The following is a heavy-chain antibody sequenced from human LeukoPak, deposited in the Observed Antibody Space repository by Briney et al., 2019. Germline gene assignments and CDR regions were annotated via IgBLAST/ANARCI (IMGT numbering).Heavy chain of an antibody. CDR3: ARVSYYDSSGYYNY. V-gene: IGHV3-21*01. J-gene: IGHJ4*02. D-gene: IGHD3-22*01. CDR2: ISSSSSYI. CDR1: GFTFSSYS. Sequence: GGSLRLSCAASGFTFSSYSMNWVRQAPGKGLEWVSAISSSSSYIYYADSVKGRYTTSRDTAKNSLYLQMNGLRAEDTGVYYCARVSYYDSSGYYNYWGQGTLVTVSS.